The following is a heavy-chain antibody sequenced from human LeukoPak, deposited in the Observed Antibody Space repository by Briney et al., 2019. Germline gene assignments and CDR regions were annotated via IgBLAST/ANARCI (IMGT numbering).Heavy chain of an antibody. CDR2: IYYSGST. J-gene: IGHJ6*04. D-gene: IGHD2-15*01. Sequence: SQTLSLTCTVSGGSISSGDYCWSWIRQPPGKGLEWIGYIYYSGSTYYNSSLKSRVTMSVDTSKNQFSLKLSSVTAADTAVYYCVRDVVVTAHMDVWGKGTTVTVSS. CDR3: VRDVVVTAHMDV. V-gene: IGHV4-30-4*01. CDR1: GGSISSGDYC.